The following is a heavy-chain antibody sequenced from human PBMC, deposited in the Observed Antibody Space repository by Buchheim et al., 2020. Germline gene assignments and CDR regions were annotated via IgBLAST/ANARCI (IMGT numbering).Heavy chain of an antibody. Sequence: EVQLVESGGGLVQPGGSLRLSCAASGFTFSSYSMNWVRQAPGKGLEWVSYISSSSSTIYYADSVKGRFTISRDNAKNSLYLQMNSLRAEDTAVYYCARVSLSGTFWSNYYYYYYGMDVWGQGTT. J-gene: IGHJ6*02. V-gene: IGHV3-48*04. D-gene: IGHD3-3*01. CDR3: ARVSLSGTFWSNYYYYYYGMDV. CDR2: ISSSSSTI. CDR1: GFTFSSYS.